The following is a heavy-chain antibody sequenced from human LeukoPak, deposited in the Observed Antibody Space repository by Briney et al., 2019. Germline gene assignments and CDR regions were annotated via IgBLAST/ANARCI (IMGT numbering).Heavy chain of an antibody. CDR2: IHPRRGDT. J-gene: IGHJ4*02. Sequence: GASVKVSCKTSGYSFTAFYIHWVRQAPGQGLEWMGWIHPRRGDTNYAQKFQGRVTMTRDTSISTAYMELRRLKSDDTALYYCARDFIPSGDHFWGRGTLVTVSS. D-gene: IGHD7-27*01. CDR3: ARDFIPSGDHF. CDR1: GYSFTAFY. V-gene: IGHV1-2*02.